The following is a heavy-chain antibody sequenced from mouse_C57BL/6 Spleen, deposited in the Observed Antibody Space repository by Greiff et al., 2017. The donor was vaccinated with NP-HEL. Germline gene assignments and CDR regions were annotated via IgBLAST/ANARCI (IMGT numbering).Heavy chain of an antibody. V-gene: IGHV1-82*01. CDR3: ARDYGSSPFDV. Sequence: VQLQQSGPELVKPGASVKISCKASGYAFSSSWMNWVKQRPGKGLEWIGRIYPGDGDTNYNGKFKGKATLTADKSSSTAYMQLSSLTSEDSAVYFCARDYGSSPFDVWGTGTTVTVSS. CDR2: IYPGDGDT. CDR1: GYAFSSSW. J-gene: IGHJ1*03. D-gene: IGHD1-1*01.